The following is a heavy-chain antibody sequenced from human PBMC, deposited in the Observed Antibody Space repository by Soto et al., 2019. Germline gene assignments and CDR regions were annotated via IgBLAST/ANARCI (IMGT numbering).Heavy chain of an antibody. Sequence: ASVKVSCKASGGTFSNYAITWVRQAPGQGLEWLGRIIPIFGSAKYSQKFQGRVTITRDTSASTAYMELSSLRSEDTAVYYCARIPGPNCSGGSCYWFDPWGQGTLVTVSS. V-gene: IGHV1-69*05. CDR1: GGTFSNYA. D-gene: IGHD2-15*01. CDR2: IIPIFGSA. J-gene: IGHJ5*02. CDR3: ARIPGPNCSGGSCYWFDP.